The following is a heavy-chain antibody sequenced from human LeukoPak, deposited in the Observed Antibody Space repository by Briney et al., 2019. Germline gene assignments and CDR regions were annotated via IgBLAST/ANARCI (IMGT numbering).Heavy chain of an antibody. Sequence: SVKVSCKASGFTFTSSAMQWGRQARGQRLEWIGWIVVGSGNTNYAQKFQERVTITRDMSTSTAYMELSSLRSEDTAVYYCAAEYCSGGSCGGMDVWGQGTTVTVSS. CDR1: GFTFTSSA. CDR2: IVVGSGNT. V-gene: IGHV1-58*02. J-gene: IGHJ6*02. CDR3: AAEYCSGGSCGGMDV. D-gene: IGHD2-15*01.